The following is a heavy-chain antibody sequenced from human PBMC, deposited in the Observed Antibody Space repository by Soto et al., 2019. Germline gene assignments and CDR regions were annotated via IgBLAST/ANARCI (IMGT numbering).Heavy chain of an antibody. Sequence: PSETLSLTCTVSGGSISSGDYYWSWIRQPPGKGLEWIGYIYYSGSTYYNPSLKSRVTISVDTSKNQFSLKLSSVTAADTAVYYCARASSSSSRKNWFDPWGQGTLVPVSS. D-gene: IGHD2-2*01. V-gene: IGHV4-30-4*01. J-gene: IGHJ5*02. CDR1: GGSISSGDYY. CDR3: ARASSSSSRKNWFDP. CDR2: IYYSGST.